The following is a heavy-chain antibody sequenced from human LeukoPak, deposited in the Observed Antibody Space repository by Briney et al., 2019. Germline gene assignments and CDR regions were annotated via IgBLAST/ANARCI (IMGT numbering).Heavy chain of an antibody. CDR2: INSDGSNT. CDR3: ARGGYSSGWYFWYFDL. J-gene: IGHJ2*01. Sequence: GGSLRLSCAASGFTFSTWWIYWVRQAPGKGLVWVSRINSDGSNTTYADSVKGRFTISRDSAKNTVYLQMNSLRADDTAVYYCARGGYSSGWYFWYFDLWGRGTLVTVSS. D-gene: IGHD6-19*01. CDR1: GFTFSTWW. V-gene: IGHV3-74*01.